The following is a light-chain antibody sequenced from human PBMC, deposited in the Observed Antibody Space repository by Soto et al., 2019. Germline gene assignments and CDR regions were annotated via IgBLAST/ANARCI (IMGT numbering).Light chain of an antibody. V-gene: IGKV1-17*01. Sequence: DIQMTQSPSSLSASVRDRVTITCRASQVIRSYLGWYQQKPGKAPKRLIYLASNLEGGVPSRFSGSGSGTEFTLTISSLQPEDFATYYCLQHSSYPYTFGQGTKVDIK. J-gene: IGKJ2*01. CDR2: LAS. CDR1: QVIRSY. CDR3: LQHSSYPYT.